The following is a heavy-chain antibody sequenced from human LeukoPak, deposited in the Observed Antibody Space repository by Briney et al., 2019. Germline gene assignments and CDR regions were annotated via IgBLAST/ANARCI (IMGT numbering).Heavy chain of an antibody. Sequence: SGGSLRLSCAASGFTFSSYAMSWVRQAPGKGLEWVSYISSSGSTIYYADSVKGRFTISRDNAKNSLYLQMNSLRAEDTAVYYCAREPRPPSIVVVTAIEVDYFDYWGQGTLVTVSS. CDR2: ISSSGSTI. CDR3: AREPRPPSIVVVTAIEVDYFDY. D-gene: IGHD2-21*02. J-gene: IGHJ4*02. V-gene: IGHV3-48*03. CDR1: GFTFSSYA.